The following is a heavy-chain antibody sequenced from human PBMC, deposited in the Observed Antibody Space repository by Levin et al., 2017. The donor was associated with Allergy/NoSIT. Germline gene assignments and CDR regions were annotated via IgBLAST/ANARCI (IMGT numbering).Heavy chain of an antibody. V-gene: IGHV4-34*01. D-gene: IGHD3-10*01. CDR2: INHSGST. CDR3: ARGGGPKILWVGPRGAFDI. Sequence: ETLSLTCAVYGGSFSGYYWSWIRQPPGKGLEWIGEINHSGSTNYNPSLKSRVTISVDTSKNQFSLKLSSVTAADTAVYYCARGGGPKILWVGPRGAFDIWGQGTMVTVSS. CDR1: GGSFSGYY. J-gene: IGHJ3*02.